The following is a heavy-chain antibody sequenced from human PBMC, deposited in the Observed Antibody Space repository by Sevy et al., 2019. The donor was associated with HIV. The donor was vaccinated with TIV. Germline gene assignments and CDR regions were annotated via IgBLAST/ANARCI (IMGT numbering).Heavy chain of an antibody. J-gene: IGHJ6*02. V-gene: IGHV3-49*04. Sequence: GGSLRLSCTVSGFTFGDYTLSWVRQAPGKGLEWVAFIRGKTYGGTTEYAASVKGRFTISRDDSKSIAYLQMNSLKTEDTAVYYCTRVEGAADWGMDVWGQGTTVTVSS. CDR1: GFTFGDYT. CDR2: IRGKTYGGTT. CDR3: TRVEGAADWGMDV. D-gene: IGHD1-26*01.